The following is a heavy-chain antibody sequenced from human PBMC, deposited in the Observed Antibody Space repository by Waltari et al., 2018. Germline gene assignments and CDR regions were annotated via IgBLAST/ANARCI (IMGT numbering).Heavy chain of an antibody. D-gene: IGHD6-19*01. V-gene: IGHV3-23*01. J-gene: IGHJ2*01. CDR1: GFTFSSYA. CDR3: AKEGGWYWYFDL. Sequence: EVQLLESGGGLVQPGGSLRLSCAASGFTFSSYAMSWVRQAPGKGLEWVSAISGSGGSTYYADSGKCRFTISRDNSKNTLYLQMNSLRAEDTAVYYCAKEGGWYWYFDLWGRGTLVTVSS. CDR2: ISGSGGST.